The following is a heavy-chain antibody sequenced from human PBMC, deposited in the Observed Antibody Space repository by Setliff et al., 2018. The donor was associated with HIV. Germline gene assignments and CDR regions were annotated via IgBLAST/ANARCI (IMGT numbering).Heavy chain of an antibody. Sequence: KTSETLSLTCTVSGGSIVRYYWSWIRQPAGKGLEWIGHIYTSGSTNYNPSLKSRVTISVDTSKNQFSLKLTSVTAADTAVYYCARQGLTMNRGVPAPILYYFDYWGPGILVTVSS. CDR2: IYTSGST. CDR1: GGSIVRYY. CDR3: ARQGLTMNRGVPAPILYYFDY. D-gene: IGHD3-10*01. V-gene: IGHV4-4*07. J-gene: IGHJ4*02.